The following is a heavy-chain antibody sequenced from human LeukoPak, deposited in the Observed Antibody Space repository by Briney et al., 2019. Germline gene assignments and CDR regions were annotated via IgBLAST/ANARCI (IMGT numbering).Heavy chain of an antibody. CDR1: GFTFSSYG. J-gene: IGHJ4*02. Sequence: GGSLRLSCAASGFTFSSYGMSWARQAPGKGLEWVSAISGSGGSTYYADSVKGGFTISRDNSKNTLYLQMNSLKTEDTAVYYCTTTSDYGDHKRWGQGTLVTASS. V-gene: IGHV3-23*01. CDR3: TTTSDYGDHKR. CDR2: ISGSGGST. D-gene: IGHD4-17*01.